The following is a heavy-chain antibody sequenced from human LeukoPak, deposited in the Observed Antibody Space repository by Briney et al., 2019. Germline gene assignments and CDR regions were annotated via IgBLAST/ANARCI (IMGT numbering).Heavy chain of an antibody. V-gene: IGHV4-59*08. CDR2: IYYTGGT. J-gene: IGHJ4*02. D-gene: IGHD2-15*01. Sequence: SETLSLTCTVSGGSISPYYWSWIRQPPGKGLEYIGYIYYTGGTNYNPSLRSRVTISLDTSKNQFSLKLSSVTATDTAVYYCARLGFCRGDNCLDDYWGQGTLVTVSS. CDR1: GGSISPYY. CDR3: ARLGFCRGDNCLDDY.